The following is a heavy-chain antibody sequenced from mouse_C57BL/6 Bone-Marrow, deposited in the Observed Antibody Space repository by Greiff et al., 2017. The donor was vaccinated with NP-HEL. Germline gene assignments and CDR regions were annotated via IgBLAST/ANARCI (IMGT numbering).Heavy chain of an antibody. CDR3: ARGRIYYYGSTFY. J-gene: IGHJ3*01. V-gene: IGHV1-64*01. D-gene: IGHD1-1*01. Sequence: QVQLQQPGAELVKPGASVKLSCKASGYTFTGYWMHWVKQRPGQGLEWIGLIHPNSGSTNYNKKFKSKATLTVDKSSSTAYMQLSSLTSEDSAVYYCARGRIYYYGSTFYWGQGTLVTVSA. CDR2: IHPNSGST. CDR1: GYTFTGYW.